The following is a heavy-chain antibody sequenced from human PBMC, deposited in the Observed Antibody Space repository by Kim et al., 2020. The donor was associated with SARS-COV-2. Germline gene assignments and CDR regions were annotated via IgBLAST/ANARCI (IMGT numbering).Heavy chain of an antibody. CDR1: GYSFTSYW. CDR3: AREDSYSSSWYSDY. V-gene: IGHV5-10-1*01. Sequence: GESLKISCKGSGYSFTSYWISWVRQMPGKGLEWMGRIDPSDSYTNYSPSFQGHVTISVDKSISTAYLQWSSLKASDTAMYYCAREDSYSSSWYSDYWGQGTLVTVSS. J-gene: IGHJ4*02. D-gene: IGHD6-13*01. CDR2: IDPSDSYT.